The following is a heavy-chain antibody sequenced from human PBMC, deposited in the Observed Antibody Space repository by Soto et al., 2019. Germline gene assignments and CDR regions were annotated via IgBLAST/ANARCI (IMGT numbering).Heavy chain of an antibody. CDR2: IYPRDSDT. V-gene: IGHV5-51*01. J-gene: IGHJ4*02. D-gene: IGHD4-17*01. CDR3: LKGWDYGDY. Sequence: EVQLVQSGGEVKKPGESLKISCKGSGYNFTKYWIGWVRQMPGKGLEWMGIIYPRDSDTRYSPSFQGQVTISADKSISTACLQWSILKASDTAVYYCLKGWDYGDYWGQGTLVTVSS. CDR1: GYNFTKYW.